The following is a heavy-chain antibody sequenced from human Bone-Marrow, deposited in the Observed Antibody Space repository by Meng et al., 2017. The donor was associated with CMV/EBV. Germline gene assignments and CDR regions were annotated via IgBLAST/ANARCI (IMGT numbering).Heavy chain of an antibody. CDR1: GFTFSSYA. V-gene: IGHV3-23*01. J-gene: IGHJ3*02. Sequence: GEYLKISCAASGFTFSSYAMSWVRQAPGKGLEWVSAISGSGGSTYYADSVKGRFTISRDNSKNTLYLQMNSLRAEDTAVYYCAKARSIALGAFDIWGQGTMVTVSS. CDR3: AKARSIALGAFDI. CDR2: ISGSGGST. D-gene: IGHD6-6*01.